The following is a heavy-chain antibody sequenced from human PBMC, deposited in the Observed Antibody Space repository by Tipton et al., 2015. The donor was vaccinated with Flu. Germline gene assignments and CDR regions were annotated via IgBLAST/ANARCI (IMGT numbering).Heavy chain of an antibody. CDR3: ARDWQTYYYDSSGNYPRYGLDV. J-gene: IGHJ6*02. V-gene: IGHV1-69*01. Sequence: QLVQSGAEVKKPGSSVKVSCKASGGIFSSYGISWVRQAPGQGFEWMGGIIPIYGTVDYAQKFQDRVTITADEPTSIAYLELTSLGAEDTAVYYCARDWQTYYYDSSGNYPRYGLDVWGQGTTVIVSS. D-gene: IGHD3-22*01. CDR2: IIPIYGTV. CDR1: GGIFSSYG.